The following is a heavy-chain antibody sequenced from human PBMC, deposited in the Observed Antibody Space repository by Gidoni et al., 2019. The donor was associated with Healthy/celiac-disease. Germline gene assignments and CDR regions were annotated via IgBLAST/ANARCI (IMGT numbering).Heavy chain of an antibody. Sequence: QLQLQESGPGLVKPSETLSLTCTVSGGSISSSSYYWGWIRQPPGKGLEWIGSIYYSGSTYYNPSLKRRVTISVDTSKNQFSLKLSSVTAADTAVYYCASQRNRWTQCDYWGQGTLVTVSS. CDR3: ASQRNRWTQCDY. J-gene: IGHJ4*02. V-gene: IGHV4-39*01. CDR1: GGSISSSSYY. D-gene: IGHD5-18*01. CDR2: IYYSGST.